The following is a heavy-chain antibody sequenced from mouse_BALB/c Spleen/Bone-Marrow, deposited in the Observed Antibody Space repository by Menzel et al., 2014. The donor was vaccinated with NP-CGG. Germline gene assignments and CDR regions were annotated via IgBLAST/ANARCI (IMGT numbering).Heavy chain of an antibody. Sequence: EVQLQQSGAELVRPGALVKLSYKASGSNIKDYYMYWVKQRPEQGLEWIGWIDPENGNTIYDPKFQGKASITVDTSSNTAYLQLSSLTSEDTAVYYCASYYRYDRYFDVWGAGTTVTVSS. D-gene: IGHD2-14*01. CDR3: ASYYRYDRYFDV. CDR1: GSNIKDYY. CDR2: IDPENGNT. V-gene: IGHV14-1*02. J-gene: IGHJ1*01.